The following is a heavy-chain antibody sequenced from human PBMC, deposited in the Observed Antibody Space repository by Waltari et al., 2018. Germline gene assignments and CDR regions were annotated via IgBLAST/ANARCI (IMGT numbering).Heavy chain of an antibody. CDR2: ISSNSSYI. Sequence: EVQLVESGGGLVKPGGSLRLSCAASGFTFSSYSMNWVRQAPGKGLEWVSSISSNSSYIYYADSVKGRFTISRDNAKNSLYLQMNSLRAEDTAVYYCARDRIAARPVDYYYYGMDVWGQGTTVTVSS. CDR1: GFTFSSYS. D-gene: IGHD6-6*01. V-gene: IGHV3-21*01. J-gene: IGHJ6*02. CDR3: ARDRIAARPVDYYYYGMDV.